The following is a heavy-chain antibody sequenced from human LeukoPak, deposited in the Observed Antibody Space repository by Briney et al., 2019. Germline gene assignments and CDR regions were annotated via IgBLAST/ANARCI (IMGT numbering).Heavy chain of an antibody. CDR3: ARDLGDYDILTGYRGPFDY. D-gene: IGHD3-9*01. Sequence: GGSLRLSCAASGFSFSAYWMTWVRQAPGTGLEWVANINPAGSETYYVDPVKGRFSISRDNAKNLVYLQMTSLRAEDTAVYYCARDLGDYDILTGYRGPFDYWGQGTVVTVSS. V-gene: IGHV3-7*01. J-gene: IGHJ4*02. CDR2: INPAGSET. CDR1: GFSFSAYW.